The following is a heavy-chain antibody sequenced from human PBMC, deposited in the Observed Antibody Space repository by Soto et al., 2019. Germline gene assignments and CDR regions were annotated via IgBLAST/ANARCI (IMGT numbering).Heavy chain of an antibody. CDR3: ARGSTVTIRGAFDY. D-gene: IGHD4-17*01. CDR1: GVTFSSYA. CDR2: IIPIFGTA. J-gene: IGHJ4*02. V-gene: IGHV1-69*13. Sequence: SVKVSCKASGVTFSSYAISWVRQAPGQGLEWMGGIIPIFGTANYAQKFQGRVTITADESTSTAYMELSSLRSEDTAVYYCARGSTVTIRGAFDYWGQGTLVTVSS.